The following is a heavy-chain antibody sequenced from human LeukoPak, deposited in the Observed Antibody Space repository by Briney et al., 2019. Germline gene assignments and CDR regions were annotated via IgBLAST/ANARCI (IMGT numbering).Heavy chain of an antibody. V-gene: IGHV3-23*01. Sequence: GGSLRLSCAASGFTFSSYAMSWVRRAPGKGLEWVSAISGNGRTTYYAESVKGRFTISRDNSKNTLYLQMNSLRAEDTAVYYCAKEGYSSSWNADFDYWGQGTLVTVSS. CDR1: GFTFSSYA. D-gene: IGHD6-13*01. CDR2: ISGNGRTT. CDR3: AKEGYSSSWNADFDY. J-gene: IGHJ4*02.